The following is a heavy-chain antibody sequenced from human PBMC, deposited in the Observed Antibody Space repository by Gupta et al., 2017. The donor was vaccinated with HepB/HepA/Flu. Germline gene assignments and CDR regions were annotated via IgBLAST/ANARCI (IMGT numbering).Heavy chain of an antibody. CDR3: GIIEGSPGTF. D-gene: IGHD1-1*01. CDR1: GYTFTAYY. J-gene: IGHJ4*02. Sequence: QVQLVQSGPDVKKPGASVRLSCEASGYTFTAYYVHWMRQAPGQGLEWMGWISPQSGVSVFAQRFQGRATLTTDRSTSTAYMGLSSLTSDDTAVYYCGIIEGSPGTFWGQGTLVAGSS. V-gene: IGHV1-2*02. CDR2: ISPQSGVS.